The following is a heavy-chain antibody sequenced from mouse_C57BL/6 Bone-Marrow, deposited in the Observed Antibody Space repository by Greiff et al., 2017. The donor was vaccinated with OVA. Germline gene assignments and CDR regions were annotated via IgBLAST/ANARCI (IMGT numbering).Heavy chain of an antibody. V-gene: IGHV1-74*01. CDR2: IHPSDSDS. CDR3: SIYCITTVVEGY. D-gene: IGHD1-1*01. J-gene: IGHJ2*01. Sequence: QVQLQQPGAELVKPWASVKVSFKASGYPFTCYWIHWVKQRPGQGPEWVGRIHPSDSDSIYNQKFKGKATLTVDKSFSTSYMQLSSLTSEDSAVYCCSIYCITTVVEGYWGQGTTLTVSS. CDR1: GYPFTCYW.